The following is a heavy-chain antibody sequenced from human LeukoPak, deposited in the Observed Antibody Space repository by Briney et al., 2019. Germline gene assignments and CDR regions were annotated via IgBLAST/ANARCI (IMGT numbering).Heavy chain of an antibody. CDR3: ARVFDSGSQAYFYYMDV. Sequence: SEILSLTCTVSDDSITIYYWTWIRQPPGKGLEWIGYIYSSGSTNYNPSLKSRVTMSVDTSKNQFSLKVSSVTAADTAVYYCARVFDSGSQAYFYYMDVWGKGTTVTIFS. CDR1: DDSITIYY. V-gene: IGHV4-59*01. D-gene: IGHD3-10*01. J-gene: IGHJ6*03. CDR2: IYSSGST.